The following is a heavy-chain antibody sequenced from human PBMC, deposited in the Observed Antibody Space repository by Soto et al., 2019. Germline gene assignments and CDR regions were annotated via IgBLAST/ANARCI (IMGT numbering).Heavy chain of an antibody. J-gene: IGHJ5*02. CDR1: GGSFSGYY. CDR3: ARPYSNYSLWFDP. Sequence: SETLSLTCAVYGGSFSGYYWSWIRQPPGKGLEWIGEINHSGSTNYNPSLKSRVTISVDTSKNQFSLKLSSVTAADTAVYYCARPYSNYSLWFDPWGQGTLVTVSS. D-gene: IGHD4-4*01. V-gene: IGHV4-34*01. CDR2: INHSGST.